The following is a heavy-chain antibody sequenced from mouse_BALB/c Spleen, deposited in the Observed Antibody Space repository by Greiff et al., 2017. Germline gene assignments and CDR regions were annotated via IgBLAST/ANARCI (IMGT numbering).Heavy chain of an antibody. V-gene: IGHV2-9*02. CDR3: ARWGLRGYYAMDY. CDR1: GFSLTGYG. CDR2: IWAGGST. D-gene: IGHD2-4*01. Sequence: QVQLKESGPGLVAPSQSLSITCTVSGFSLTGYGVNWVRQPPGKGLEWLGVIWAGGSTNYNSALMSRLSISKDNSKSQVFLKMNSLQTDDTAMYYCARWGLRGYYAMDYWGQGTSVTVSS. J-gene: IGHJ4*01.